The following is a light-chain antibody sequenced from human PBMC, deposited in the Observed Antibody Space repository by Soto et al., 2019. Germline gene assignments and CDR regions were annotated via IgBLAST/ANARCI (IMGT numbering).Light chain of an antibody. CDR1: QGISNY. Sequence: DIQMTQSPSSLSASVGDRVTITCRASQGISNYLAWYQQKPGKVPKLLIYAASTLQSGVPSRFSGSGSGTDFTLTISSLQPEDVATYYCQKYNSAPVFGQGTRLEIK. J-gene: IGKJ5*01. CDR3: QKYNSAPV. V-gene: IGKV1-27*01. CDR2: AAS.